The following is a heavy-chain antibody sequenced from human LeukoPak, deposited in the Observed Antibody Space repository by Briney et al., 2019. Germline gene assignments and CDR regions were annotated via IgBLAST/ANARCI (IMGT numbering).Heavy chain of an antibody. CDR1: GGSFSGYY. CDR2: INHSGST. D-gene: IGHD3-22*01. V-gene: IGHV4-34*01. CDR3: AREGNYYDSSGSPIAGWFDP. Sequence: SETLSLTCAVYGGSFSGYYWSWIRQPPGKGLEWIGEINHSGSTNYNPSLKSRVTISVDTSKNQFSLKLSSVTAADTAVYYCAREGNYYDSSGSPIAGWFDPWGQGTLVTVSS. J-gene: IGHJ5*02.